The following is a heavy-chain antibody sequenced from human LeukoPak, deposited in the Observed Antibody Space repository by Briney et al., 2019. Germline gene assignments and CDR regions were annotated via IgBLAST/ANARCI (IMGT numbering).Heavy chain of an antibody. CDR1: GFTFSSYS. CDR2: SSSSSSTI. CDR3: AKVPIVVVPAAFDY. D-gene: IGHD2-2*01. Sequence: GGSLRLSCAASGFTFSSYSMNWVRQAPGKGLEWVSYSSSSSSTIYYADSVKGRFTISRDNSKNTLYLQMNSLRAEDTAVYYCAKVPIVVVPAAFDYWGQGTLVTVSS. V-gene: IGHV3-48*01. J-gene: IGHJ4*02.